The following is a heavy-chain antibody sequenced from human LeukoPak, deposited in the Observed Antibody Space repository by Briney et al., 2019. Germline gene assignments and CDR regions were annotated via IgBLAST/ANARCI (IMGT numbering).Heavy chain of an antibody. CDR3: AKEALTYYYGSGSHEIPY. V-gene: IGHV4-39*07. J-gene: IGHJ4*02. CDR2: IYYGGTT. D-gene: IGHD3-10*01. Sequence: PSETLSLTCTVSGGSISNSNYYWGWIRQPPGKGLEWIGSIYYGGTTYYNPSLKSRVTISVDMSKNQFSLKLSSVTAADTAVYYCAKEALTYYYGSGSHEIPYWGQGTLVTVSS. CDR1: GGSISNSNYY.